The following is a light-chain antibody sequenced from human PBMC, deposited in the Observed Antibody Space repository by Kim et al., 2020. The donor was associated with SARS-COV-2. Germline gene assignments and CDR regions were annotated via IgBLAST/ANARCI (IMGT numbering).Light chain of an antibody. Sequence: QSVLTQPPSASGTPGQRVTISCSGSSSNIGSNYVYWYQQLPGAAPKLLIYENYQRPSGVPDRFSGSKSGTSASLAISVLRSEDEADDYCAAWDNSLSVHYVFGTGTKVTVL. J-gene: IGLJ1*01. CDR1: SSNIGSNY. CDR3: AAWDNSLSVHYV. CDR2: ENY. V-gene: IGLV1-47*01.